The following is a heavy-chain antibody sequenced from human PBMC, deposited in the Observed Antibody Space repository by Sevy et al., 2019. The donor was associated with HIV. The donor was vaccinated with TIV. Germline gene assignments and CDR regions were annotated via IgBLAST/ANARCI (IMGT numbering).Heavy chain of an antibody. V-gene: IGHV3-13*01. CDR2: IGTAGDT. Sequence: GGSLRLSCAASGFTFSSYDMHWVRQATGNGLEWVSAIGTAGDTYYPGSVKGRFTISRENAKNSLYLQMNSLRAGDTAVYYCARAQGSIAARFYYYYYMDVWGKGTTVTVSS. J-gene: IGHJ6*03. CDR3: ARAQGSIAARFYYYYYMDV. D-gene: IGHD6-6*01. CDR1: GFTFSSYD.